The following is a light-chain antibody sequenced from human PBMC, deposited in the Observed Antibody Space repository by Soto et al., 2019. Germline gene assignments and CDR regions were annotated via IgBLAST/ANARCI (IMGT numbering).Light chain of an antibody. CDR3: QQYGSSPWT. V-gene: IGKV3-20*01. CDR2: GAS. CDR1: QIGSGNY. Sequence: ELGLTQSPGTLSLSPGDSASLSCKASQIGSGNYLSWYQQKPGQAPRLLIYGASSRATGIPDRFSGSGSGTDFTLTISRLEPEDFAVYYCQQYGSSPWTFGQGTKVDIK. J-gene: IGKJ1*01.